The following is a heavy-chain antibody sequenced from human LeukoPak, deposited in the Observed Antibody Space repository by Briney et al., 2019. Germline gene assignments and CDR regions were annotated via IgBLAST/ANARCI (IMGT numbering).Heavy chain of an antibody. J-gene: IGHJ3*02. D-gene: IGHD3-22*01. CDR2: ISGSGGST. CDR3: AKDFSSVTYYYDSSSYPDAFDI. V-gene: IGHV3-23*01. Sequence: GRSLRLSCAASGFTFSSYAMSWVRQAPGKGLEWVSAISGSGGSTYYADSVKGRFTISRDNSKNTLYLQMNSLRAEDTAVYYCAKDFSSVTYYYDSSSYPDAFDIWGQGTMVTVSS. CDR1: GFTFSSYA.